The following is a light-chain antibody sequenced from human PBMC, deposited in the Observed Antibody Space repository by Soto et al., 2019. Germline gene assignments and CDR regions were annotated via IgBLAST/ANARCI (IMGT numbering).Light chain of an antibody. Sequence: VLAQPPSVSGAPGQRVTISCTGSSSTIGAGYDVHWYQHLPGRAPKLLIYSNINRPSGVPDRFSGSKSGTSASLAITGLQTEDKAVYYCQSYDSSLSGSWVFGGGTKLTVL. CDR3: QSYDSSLSGSWV. J-gene: IGLJ3*02. V-gene: IGLV1-40*01. CDR2: SNI. CDR1: SSTIGAGYD.